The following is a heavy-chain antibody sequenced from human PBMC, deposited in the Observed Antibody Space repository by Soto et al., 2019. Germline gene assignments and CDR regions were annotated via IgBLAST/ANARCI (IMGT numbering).Heavy chain of an antibody. Sequence: SETLSLTCTVSGGSISSGDYYWSWIRQPPGKGLEWIGYIYYSGSTYYNPSLKSRVTISVDTSKNQFSLKLSSVTAADTAVYYCARGYDSRAAAPLDYWGQGILVTVSS. V-gene: IGHV4-30-4*01. D-gene: IGHD3-22*01. CDR3: ARGYDSRAAAPLDY. CDR2: IYYSGST. J-gene: IGHJ4*02. CDR1: GGSISSGDYY.